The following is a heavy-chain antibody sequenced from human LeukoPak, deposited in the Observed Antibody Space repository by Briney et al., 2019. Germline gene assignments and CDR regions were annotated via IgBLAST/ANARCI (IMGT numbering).Heavy chain of an antibody. D-gene: IGHD1-1*01. Sequence: GGSLRLSCAASGFTFSSSWMTWVRQAPGKGLEWVANINEDGSVKNYVVSVKGRFTISRDDAKNSLFLQMNSLRVEDTAVYYCARDKAYNRFDHWGQGTLVTVSS. CDR1: GFTFSSSW. V-gene: IGHV3-7*04. CDR2: INEDGSVK. J-gene: IGHJ5*02. CDR3: ARDKAYNRFDH.